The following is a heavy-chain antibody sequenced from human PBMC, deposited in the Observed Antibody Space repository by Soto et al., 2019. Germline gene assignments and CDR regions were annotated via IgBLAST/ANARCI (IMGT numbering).Heavy chain of an antibody. CDR3: ARQSSGKGGIAAAGLRQPYFFDY. CDR1: GFTFSGFW. V-gene: IGHV3-74*01. D-gene: IGHD6-13*01. J-gene: IGHJ4*02. CDR2: INGDGSVT. Sequence: GGSLRLSCTASGFTFSGFWMHWVRQAPGKGLVWVSRINGDGSVTNYADSVKGRFTISRDNAKNTLYLQMNSLRVEDTAVYYCARQSSGKGGIAAAGLRQPYFFDYWGQGTLVTVSS.